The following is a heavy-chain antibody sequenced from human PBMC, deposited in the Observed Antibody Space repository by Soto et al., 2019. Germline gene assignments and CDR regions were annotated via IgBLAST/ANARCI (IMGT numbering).Heavy chain of an antibody. V-gene: IGHV4-39*01. J-gene: IGHJ5*02. CDR1: GGSISSSSYD. Sequence: SETLSLTCAVSGGSISSSSYDWGWIRQPPGKGLERIGSIYYSGSNYYNPSLKSRVTISVDTSKNQFSLKLSSVTAADTAVYYCARPSLRYCSGGSCSAMFDPWGQGTLVTVSS. CDR2: IYYSGSN. D-gene: IGHD2-15*01. CDR3: ARPSLRYCSGGSCSAMFDP.